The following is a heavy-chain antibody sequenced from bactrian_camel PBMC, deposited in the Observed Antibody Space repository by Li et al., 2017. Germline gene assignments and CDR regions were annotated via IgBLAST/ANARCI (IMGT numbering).Heavy chain of an antibody. V-gene: IGHV3-3*01. D-gene: IGHD6*01. CDR1: GLVDSPRC. CDR2: IRNSGGET. J-gene: IGHJ4*01. CDR3: AAADDVACPPWGSWYPLG. Sequence: HVQLVESGGGTVQAGGSLRLSCEVIGLVDSPRCMGWFRQATGEERERVAAIRNSGGETWYHDSVKGRFTISKDNAKNTMYLQMNSLKPEDSAMYICAAADDVACPPWGSWYPLGWGQGTQVTVS.